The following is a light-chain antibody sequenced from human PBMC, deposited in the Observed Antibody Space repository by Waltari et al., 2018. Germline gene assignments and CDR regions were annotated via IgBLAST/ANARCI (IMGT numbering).Light chain of an antibody. V-gene: IGLV2-14*03. J-gene: IGLJ1*01. CDR3: SSYSSSSTLYV. CDR1: SSDVGGYDY. Sequence: QSALTQPASVSGSPGQSITIFCAGTSSDVGGYDYVSWYQQHPGKAPQVFIYDVSNRPSGVSDRFSGSKSGNTASLTISGLQADDEADYYCSSYSSSSTLYVFGTGTKVTV. CDR2: DVS.